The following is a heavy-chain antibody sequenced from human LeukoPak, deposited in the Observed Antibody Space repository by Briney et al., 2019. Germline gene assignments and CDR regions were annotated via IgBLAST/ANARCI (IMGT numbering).Heavy chain of an antibody. D-gene: IGHD6-6*01. V-gene: IGHV3-30*04. CDR2: ISYDGSKK. Sequence: GGSLRLSCAASGFTFSSHAAHWVRQAPGKGLEWVAVISYDGSKKDYADSVKGRFTISRDNAKNSLFLQMNSLRVEDTAVYYCARGGAARPDYWGQGTLVTVSS. J-gene: IGHJ4*02. CDR3: ARGGAARPDY. CDR1: GFTFSSHA.